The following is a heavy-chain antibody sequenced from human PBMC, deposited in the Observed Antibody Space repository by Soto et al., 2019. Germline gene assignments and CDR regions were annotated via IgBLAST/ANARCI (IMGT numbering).Heavy chain of an antibody. CDR3: ARELVVAGMHF. V-gene: IGHV3-30-3*01. CDR1: GFTFSDYA. CDR2: TSYDETNK. Sequence: QLHLVESGGGVVQPGRSLRLSCAASGFTFSDYAMHWVRQAPGKGLEWGAVTSYDETNKYYADSVKGRFTIARDNSRNTLFLQMNSLRVEDRALYYCARELVVAGMHFWGQGTTVTVSS. D-gene: IGHD2-21*01. J-gene: IGHJ6*02.